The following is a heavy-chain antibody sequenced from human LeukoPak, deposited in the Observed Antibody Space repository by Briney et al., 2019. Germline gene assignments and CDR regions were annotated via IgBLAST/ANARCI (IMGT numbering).Heavy chain of an antibody. CDR3: ARDPVWGSGNPSDAFDI. V-gene: IGHV3-23*01. CDR1: GFTFSSYA. J-gene: IGHJ3*02. D-gene: IGHD3-10*01. CDR2: ISGSGGST. Sequence: PGGSLRLSCAASGFTFSSYAMSWVRQAPGKGLEWVSAISGSGGSTYYADSVKGRFTISRDNSKNTLYLQMNSLRAEDTAVYYCARDPVWGSGNPSDAFDIWGQGTMVTVSS.